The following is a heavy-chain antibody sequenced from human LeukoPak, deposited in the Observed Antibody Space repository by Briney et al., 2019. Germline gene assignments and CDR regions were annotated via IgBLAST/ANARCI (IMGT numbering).Heavy chain of an antibody. CDR1: GGSFSGYY. J-gene: IGHJ5*02. CDR2: INHSGST. Sequence: PSETLSLTCAVYGGSFSGYYWSWIRQPPGKGLEWIGEINHSGSTNYNPSLKSRVTISVDTSKNQFSLKLSSVTAADTAVYYCARNHLYYDFWSGFNWFDPWGQGTLVTVSS. CDR3: ARNHLYYDFWSGFNWFDP. V-gene: IGHV4-34*01. D-gene: IGHD3-3*01.